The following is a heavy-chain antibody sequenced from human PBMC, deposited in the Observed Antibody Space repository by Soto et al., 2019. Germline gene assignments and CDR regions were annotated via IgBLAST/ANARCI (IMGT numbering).Heavy chain of an antibody. V-gene: IGHV3-33*01. J-gene: IGHJ4*02. CDR2: IWYDGRNK. CDR1: GFTFKNYG. D-gene: IGHD1-1*01. Sequence: QVQLVESGGGVVQPGRSLRLSCAASGFTFKNYGMHWVRQAPGKGLEWVAVIWYDGRNKFYADSVKGRFTISRDNSKDTLYLPTDSLRAEDSALYYCARGNGHNSGTFDYWGQGTLATVSS. CDR3: ARGNGHNSGTFDY.